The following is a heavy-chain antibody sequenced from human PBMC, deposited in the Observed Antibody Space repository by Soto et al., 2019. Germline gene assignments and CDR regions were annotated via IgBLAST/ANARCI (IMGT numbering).Heavy chain of an antibody. V-gene: IGHV4-59*01. Sequence: SETLSLTCTVSGGSISSYYWSWIRQPPGKGLECIGYIYYSGSTNYNPSPKSRVTISVDTSKNQFSLKLNSVTAADTAVYYCAGINTYSSSWSTGYYYFDMDVWGQGTTVTVSS. D-gene: IGHD6-13*01. CDR2: IYYSGST. J-gene: IGHJ6*02. CDR1: GGSISSYY. CDR3: AGINTYSSSWSTGYYYFDMDV.